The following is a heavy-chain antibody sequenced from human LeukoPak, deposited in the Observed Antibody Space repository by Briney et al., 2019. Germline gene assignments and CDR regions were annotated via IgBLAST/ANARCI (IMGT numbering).Heavy chain of an antibody. CDR3: AKVTLFGDFDY. Sequence: GGSLRLSCAASGFTFSTYAMSWVRQAPGKGLEWVSAISGSGGRTYYADSVKGRFTISRDNSKNTLYLQMNSLRAEDTAVYYCAKVTLFGDFDYWGQGTLVTVSS. CDR2: ISGSGGRT. CDR1: GFTFSTYA. V-gene: IGHV3-23*01. D-gene: IGHD3-10*01. J-gene: IGHJ4*02.